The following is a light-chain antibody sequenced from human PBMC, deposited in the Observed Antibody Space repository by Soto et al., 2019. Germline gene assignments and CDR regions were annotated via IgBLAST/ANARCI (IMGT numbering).Light chain of an antibody. V-gene: IGLV1-40*01. Sequence: QSVLTQPPSVSGAPGQRVTISCTGSSSNIGAGYDVNWYQQLPGTAPKFLIFGNSNRPSGVPDRFSGSKSGTSASLAITGLQAEDEADYYCCSYAGSSTPFVLGTGTKLTVL. CDR2: GNS. J-gene: IGLJ1*01. CDR3: CSYAGSSTPFV. CDR1: SSNIGAGYD.